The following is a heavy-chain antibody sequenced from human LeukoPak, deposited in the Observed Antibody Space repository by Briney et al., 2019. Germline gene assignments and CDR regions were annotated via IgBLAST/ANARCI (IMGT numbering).Heavy chain of an antibody. CDR1: GFTFGKYW. CDR2: IKQDGSEK. CDR3: ARASTTVTSFDY. D-gene: IGHD4-17*01. Sequence: GGSLRLSCVASGFTFGKYWMSWVRQAPGKGLEWVANIKQDGSEKYYVDSVKGRSTISRDNAKNSLYLQMNSLRAEDTAVYYCARASTTVTSFDYWGQGTLVTVSS. J-gene: IGHJ4*02. V-gene: IGHV3-7*03.